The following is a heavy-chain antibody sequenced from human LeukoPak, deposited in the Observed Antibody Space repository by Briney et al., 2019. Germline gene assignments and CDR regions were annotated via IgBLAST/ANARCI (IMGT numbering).Heavy chain of an antibody. V-gene: IGHV1-18*01. CDR1: GYTFTSYG. J-gene: IGHJ5*02. CDR2: ISTHNGNT. CDR3: ARGDSSGWP. D-gene: IGHD6-19*01. Sequence: ASVKVSCKASGYTFTSYGISWVRQAPGQGLEWMGWISTHNGNTKYAQKFQDRVTMTTDTSTSTVYMKLRSLRFDDTATYYCARGDSSGWPWGQGTSVTVSS.